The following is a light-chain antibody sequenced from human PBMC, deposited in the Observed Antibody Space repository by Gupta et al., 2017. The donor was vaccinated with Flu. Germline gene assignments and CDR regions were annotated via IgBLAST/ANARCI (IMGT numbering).Light chain of an antibody. CDR2: RNN. CDR3: AAWDDSLSRYV. CDR1: SPNIGSVF. Sequence: SPNIGSVFVYWYQHLPVTAPKLLIYRNNQRPSGVPDRFSGSKSGTSASLAISGLQSEDEADYYCAAWDDSLSRYVFGTGTKVTVL. V-gene: IGLV1-47*01. J-gene: IGLJ1*01.